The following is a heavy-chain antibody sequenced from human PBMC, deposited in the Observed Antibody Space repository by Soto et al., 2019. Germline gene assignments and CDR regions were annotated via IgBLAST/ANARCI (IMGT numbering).Heavy chain of an antibody. V-gene: IGHV4-59*01. CDR1: GGSISSYY. CDR3: ARWIVGGPNWFDP. CDR2: IYYSGST. Sequence: QVQLQESGPGLVKPSETLSLTCTVSGGSISSYYWSWIRQPPGKGLEWIGYIYYSGSTNYNPSLKSRVTIAVDTSKNHFSLKLSSVTAADTAVYYCARWIVGGPNWFDPWGQGTLVTVSS. J-gene: IGHJ5*02. D-gene: IGHD3-22*01.